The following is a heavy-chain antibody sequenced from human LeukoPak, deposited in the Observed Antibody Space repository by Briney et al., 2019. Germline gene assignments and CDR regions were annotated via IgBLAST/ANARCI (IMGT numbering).Heavy chain of an antibody. D-gene: IGHD6-13*01. CDR2: IYYSGST. V-gene: IGHV4-59*08. CDR1: GGSISSYY. Sequence: PSETLSLTCTVSGGSISSYYWSWIRQPPGKGLEWIGYIYYSGSTNYNPSLKSRVTISVDTSKNQFSLKLSSVTAADTAVYYCARQGYSSSWTNYYYGMDFWGQGTTVTVSS. J-gene: IGHJ6*02. CDR3: ARQGYSSSWTNYYYGMDF.